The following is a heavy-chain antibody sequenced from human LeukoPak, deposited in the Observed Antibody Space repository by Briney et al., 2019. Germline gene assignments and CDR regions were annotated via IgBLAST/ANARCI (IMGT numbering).Heavy chain of an antibody. CDR3: ARGDPTVTTTGSGSLDI. J-gene: IGHJ3*02. V-gene: IGHV3-30*02. CDR1: GFNFSSYG. CDR2: IRYDGSNK. D-gene: IGHD4-17*01. Sequence: HPGGSLRLSCAASGFNFSSYGMHWVRQAPGKGLECVAFIRYDGSNKYYADSVKGRFTIPRDNSKNTLYLQMNSLRAEDTAVCYCARGDPTVTTTGSGSLDIWGQGTMVTVSS.